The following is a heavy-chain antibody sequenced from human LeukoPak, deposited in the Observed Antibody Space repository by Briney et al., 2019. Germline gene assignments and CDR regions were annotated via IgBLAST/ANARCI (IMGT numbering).Heavy chain of an antibody. CDR2: MYQSGST. Sequence: SETLSLTCTVSGYSPTSGYYWGWIRQPPGKGLEWIGCMYQSGSTYYNPSLKSRVTISVDTSKNQFSLKLSSVTAADTAVYYCAREVATIDSLRFRYYYYYMDVWGKGTTVTISS. J-gene: IGHJ6*03. CDR1: GYSPTSGYY. CDR3: AREVATIDSLRFRYYYYYMDV. V-gene: IGHV4-38-2*02. D-gene: IGHD5-12*01.